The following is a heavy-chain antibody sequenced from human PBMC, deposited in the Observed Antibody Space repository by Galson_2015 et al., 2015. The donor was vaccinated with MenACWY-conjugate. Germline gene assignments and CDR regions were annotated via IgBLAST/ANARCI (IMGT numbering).Heavy chain of an antibody. CDR1: GFSVTSHF. D-gene: IGHD2-21*01. J-gene: IGHJ4*02. CDR2: LYDDGTS. V-gene: IGHV3-53*01. Sequence: SLRLSCAASGFSVTSHFMGWVRQAPGKGLEWVALLYDDGTSRYADPVKGRFTISRDTLRNSQSLQMHGLRAEDTAMYFCAKIVRHPVGPYFDSWGQGTPVLVSS. CDR3: AKIVRHPVGPYFDS.